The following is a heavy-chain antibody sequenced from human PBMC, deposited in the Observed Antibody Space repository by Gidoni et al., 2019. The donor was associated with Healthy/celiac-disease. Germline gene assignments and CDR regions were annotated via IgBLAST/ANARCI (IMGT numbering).Heavy chain of an antibody. CDR1: GFTFSSYS. D-gene: IGHD2-15*01. CDR2: ISSSSSYI. J-gene: IGHJ2*01. Sequence: EVQLVESGGGLVKPGGSLRLSCAASGFTFSSYSMNWVRQAPGKGLEWVSSISSSSSYIYYADSVKGRFTISRDNAKNSLYLQMNSLRAEDTAVYYCARVPPIIKDYLVRSYWYFDLWGRGTLVTVSS. V-gene: IGHV3-21*01. CDR3: ARVPPIIKDYLVRSYWYFDL.